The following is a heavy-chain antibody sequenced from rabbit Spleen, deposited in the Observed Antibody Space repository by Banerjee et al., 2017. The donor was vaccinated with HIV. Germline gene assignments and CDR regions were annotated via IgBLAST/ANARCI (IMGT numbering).Heavy chain of an antibody. CDR1: GFSFSSSDY. CDR2: IDPVFGIT. V-gene: IGHV1S40*01. D-gene: IGHD8-1*01. CDR3: ARDGAGGSYFAL. J-gene: IGHJ3*01. Sequence: EESGGDLVKPGASLTLTCTASGFSFSSSDYMCWVRQAPGKGLEWIGYIDPVFGITYYASWVNGRFSISRENAQNTVFLQMTSLTAADTATYFCARDGAGGSYFALWGQGTFVTVS.